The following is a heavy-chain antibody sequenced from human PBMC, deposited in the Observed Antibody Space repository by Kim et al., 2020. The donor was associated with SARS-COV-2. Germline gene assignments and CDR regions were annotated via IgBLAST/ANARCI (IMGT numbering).Heavy chain of an antibody. Sequence: SETLSLTCSVSGGSISDDYWSWIRQSPGKGLEWIGNIYYSGTTNYNPSLQSRLTISVDTSRNLFSLKLSSVTAADTAIYHCARDGYSRQFDHWGQGTLVTVSS. V-gene: IGHV4-59*12. J-gene: IGHJ4*02. CDR1: GGSISDDY. CDR2: IYYSGTT. D-gene: IGHD5-12*01. CDR3: ARDGYSRQFDH.